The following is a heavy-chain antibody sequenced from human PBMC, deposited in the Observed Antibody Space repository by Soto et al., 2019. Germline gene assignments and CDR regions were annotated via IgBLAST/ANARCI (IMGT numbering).Heavy chain of an antibody. J-gene: IGHJ4*02. CDR2: IHYSGTT. V-gene: IGHV4-59*01. D-gene: IGHD1-26*01. Sequence: QVQLLESGPGLVKPSETLSLTCTIYGGSISSYFWSWIRQPPGKGLEWIGYIHYSGTTVYSPSLKSRVTMSIDTSENQFTLNLTSVTAADTAAYYCARDTGSYYLHSWGQGSLVTVSS. CDR3: ARDTGSYYLHS. CDR1: GGSISSYF.